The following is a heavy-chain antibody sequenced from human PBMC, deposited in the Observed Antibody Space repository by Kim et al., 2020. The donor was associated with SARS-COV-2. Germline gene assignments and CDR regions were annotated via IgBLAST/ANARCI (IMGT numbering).Heavy chain of an antibody. CDR1: GFTFSSYS. CDR2: ITTGFI. V-gene: IGHV3-48*02. J-gene: IGHJ4*02. D-gene: IGHD6-13*01. Sequence: GWSLRLSCAASGFTFSSYSMNWVRQAPGKGLEWISYITTGFIDYADSVRGRFTISRDNAKNSLYLQMNSLRDEDTAVYYCVRDHWYAFDLWGQGTLVTVSS. CDR3: VRDHWYAFDL.